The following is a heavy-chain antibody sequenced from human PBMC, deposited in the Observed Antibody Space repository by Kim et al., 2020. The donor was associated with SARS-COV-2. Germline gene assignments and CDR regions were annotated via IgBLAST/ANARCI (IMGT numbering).Heavy chain of an antibody. CDR1: GFTFSNYS. V-gene: IGHV3-21*01. D-gene: IGHD3-9*01. CDR2: ISSGSSYI. J-gene: IGHJ6*03. CDR3: ARPLSYQILTGSGMDV. Sequence: GGSLRLSCAASGFTFSNYSMAWVRQAPGKGLEWVSSISSGSSYIYYADSLKGRFTISRDNAKKSLYLRMNSLRAEDTAVYYCARPLSYQILTGSGMDVWG.